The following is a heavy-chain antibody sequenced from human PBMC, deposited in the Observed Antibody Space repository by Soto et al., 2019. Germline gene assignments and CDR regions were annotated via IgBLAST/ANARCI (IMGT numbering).Heavy chain of an antibody. CDR3: AGRLVGWMYSSSQLGGNWFDP. CDR1: GGSISSYY. V-gene: IGHV4-59*08. CDR2: IYYSGST. J-gene: IGHJ5*02. Sequence: SETLSLTCTVSGGSISSYYWSWIRQPPGKGLEWIGYIYYSGSTNYNPSLKSRVTISVDTSKNQFSLELSSVTAADTAVYYCAGRLVGWMYSSSQLGGNWFDPWGQGTLVTVSS. D-gene: IGHD6-13*01.